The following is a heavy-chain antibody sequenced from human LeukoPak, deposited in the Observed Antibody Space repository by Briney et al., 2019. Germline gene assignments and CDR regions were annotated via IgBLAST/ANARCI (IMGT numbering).Heavy chain of an antibody. CDR1: SGSISTSNYY. CDR2: IFYSGST. CDR3: ARNSGSYGGVDY. J-gene: IGHJ4*02. D-gene: IGHD1-26*01. V-gene: IGHV4-39*07. Sequence: PSETLSLTCTVSSGSISTSNYYWGWVRQPPGKALEWIGNIFYSGSTYYSPSLKSRVTISLDTSRNQFSLKLSSVTAADTAVYYCARNSGSYGGVDYWGQGTLVTVSS.